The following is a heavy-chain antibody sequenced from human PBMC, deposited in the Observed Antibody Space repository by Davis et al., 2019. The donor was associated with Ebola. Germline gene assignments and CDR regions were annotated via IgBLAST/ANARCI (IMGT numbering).Heavy chain of an antibody. V-gene: IGHV4-4*02. Sequence: SETLSLTCAVSGDSLSSNNWWSWVRQPPGKGLEWIGEIYHTGSTTYNPSLKSRVTISVDTSKNQFSLKLSSVTAADTAVYYCARERKWGYCSSASCNDYWGQGTLVTVSS. CDR1: GDSLSSNNW. J-gene: IGHJ4*02. CDR2: IYHTGST. CDR3: ARERKWGYCSSASCNDY. D-gene: IGHD2-2*01.